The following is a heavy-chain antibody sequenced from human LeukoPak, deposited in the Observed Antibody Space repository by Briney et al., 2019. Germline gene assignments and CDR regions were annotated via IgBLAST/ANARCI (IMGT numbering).Heavy chain of an antibody. J-gene: IGHJ4*02. D-gene: IGHD6-19*01. CDR2: IAADGGVK. CDR1: GFTFHDHG. V-gene: IGHV3-30*03. CDR3: AREATWGQWYFDL. Sequence: GGSLRLSCVASGFTFHDHGMDWVRQAPGKGLEWVAVIAADGGVKHYADSVKGRFTLSRDNSKNTLFLQMNIMSVEDTAVSYCAREATWGQWYFDLWGQGTPVTVSS.